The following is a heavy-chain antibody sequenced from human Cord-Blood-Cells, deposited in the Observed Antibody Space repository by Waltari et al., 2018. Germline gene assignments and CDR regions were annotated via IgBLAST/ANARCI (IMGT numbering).Heavy chain of an antibody. D-gene: IGHD3-10*01. CDR3: AKDQELWFGELGVDY. J-gene: IGHJ4*02. Sequence: PGKGLEWVAVISYDGSNKYYADSVKGRFTISRDNSKNTLYLQMNSLRAEDTAVYYCAKDQELWFGELGVDYWGQGTLVTVSS. CDR2: ISYDGSNK. V-gene: IGHV3-30*18.